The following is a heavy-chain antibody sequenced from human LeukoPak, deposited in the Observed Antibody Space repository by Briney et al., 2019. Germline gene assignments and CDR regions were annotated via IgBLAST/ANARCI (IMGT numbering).Heavy chain of an antibody. D-gene: IGHD5-24*01. CDR2: IYIGGCT. V-gene: IGHV3-66*02. J-gene: IGHJ4*02. Sequence: GGSLRLSCAASGFTVSSNFMNWVRQAPGKGPEWVSTIYIGGCTYYTNSVKGRFAISRDISENTVYLQMSSLRAEDTAIYYCATGKDGYKLGNYWGQGTLVTVSS. CDR3: ATGKDGYKLGNY. CDR1: GFTVSSNF.